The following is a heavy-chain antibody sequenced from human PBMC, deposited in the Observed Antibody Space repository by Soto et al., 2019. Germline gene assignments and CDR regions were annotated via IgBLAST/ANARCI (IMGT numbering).Heavy chain of an antibody. V-gene: IGHV4-31*03. CDR2: IFYSGST. D-gene: IGHD2-21*02. CDR3: ARDLWGYCGTDCYPLDV. Sequence: LSLTCTVSGGSISSGGYYWSWIRQHPGKGLEWIGYIFYSGSTFYNPSLKSRIAISVDTSKNQFSLKLISVTAADTAVYYCARDLWGYCGTDCYPLDVWGQGTTVTVSS. CDR1: GGSISSGGYY. J-gene: IGHJ6*02.